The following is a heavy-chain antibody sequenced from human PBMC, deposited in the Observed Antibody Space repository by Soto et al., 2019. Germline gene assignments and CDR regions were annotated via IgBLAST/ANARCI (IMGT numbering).Heavy chain of an antibody. CDR1: GGSISSYY. D-gene: IGHD4-17*01. Sequence: TSETLSLTCTVSGGSISSYYWSWIRQPPGKGLEWIGYIYYSGSTNYNPSLKSRVTISVDTSKNQFSLKLSSVTAADTAVYYCASSYGDYAEYFQHWGQGTLVTVSS. V-gene: IGHV4-59*01. CDR2: IYYSGST. CDR3: ASSYGDYAEYFQH. J-gene: IGHJ1*01.